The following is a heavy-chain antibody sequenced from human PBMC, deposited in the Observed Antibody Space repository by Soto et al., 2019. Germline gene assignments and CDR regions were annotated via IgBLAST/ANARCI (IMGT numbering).Heavy chain of an antibody. CDR1: GYTFTGYY. Sequence: ASVKVSCKASGYTFTGYYMHWVRQAPGQGLEWMGWINPNSGGTNYAQKFQGRVTMTRDTSISTAYMELSRLRSDGTAVYYCALIDYYDRSGYGDAFDIWGQGTMVTVSS. V-gene: IGHV1-2*02. CDR2: INPNSGGT. CDR3: ALIDYYDRSGYGDAFDI. J-gene: IGHJ3*02. D-gene: IGHD3-22*01.